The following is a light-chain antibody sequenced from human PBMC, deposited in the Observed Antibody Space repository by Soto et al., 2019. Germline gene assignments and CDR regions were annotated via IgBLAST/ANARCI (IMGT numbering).Light chain of an antibody. Sequence: DIHLTQSPSSLSASVGDRVIISCRASQDISSFLNWYLQKPGKAPQLLIYEASRLQSGVPSRFSGTGSGTDFTLTITSLQPDDFATYSCHQTYTFPWTFGRGTKVEIK. V-gene: IGKV1-39*01. CDR1: QDISSF. J-gene: IGKJ1*01. CDR2: EAS. CDR3: HQTYTFPWT.